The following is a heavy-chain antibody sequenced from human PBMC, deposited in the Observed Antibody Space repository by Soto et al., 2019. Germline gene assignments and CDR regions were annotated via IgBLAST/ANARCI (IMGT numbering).Heavy chain of an antibody. CDR2: IYYSGST. CDR3: ARDKGEVTPVDY. V-gene: IGHV4-39*02. J-gene: IGHJ4*02. Sequence: QLQLQESGPGLVKPSETLSLTCTVSGGSISSSSYYWGWIRQPPGKGLEWIGSIYYSGSTYYNPSLKSRVTISVDTSKNQFSLKLSSVTAADTAVYYCARDKGEVTPVDYWGQGTLVTVSS. CDR1: GGSISSSSYY. D-gene: IGHD2-21*02.